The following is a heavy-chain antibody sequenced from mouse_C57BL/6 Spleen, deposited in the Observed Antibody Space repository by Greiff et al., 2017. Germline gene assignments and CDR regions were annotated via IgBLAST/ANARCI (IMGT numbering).Heavy chain of an antibody. V-gene: IGHV5-16*01. CDR1: GFTFSDYY. J-gene: IGHJ4*01. D-gene: IGHD2-10*01. Sequence: EVQVVESEGGLVQPGSSMKLSCTASGFTFSDYYMAWVRQVPEKGLEWVANINYDGSSTYYLDSLKSRFIISRDNAKNILYLQMSSLKSEDTATYYCAIAYYGYAMDYWGQGTSVTVSS. CDR3: AIAYYGYAMDY. CDR2: INYDGSST.